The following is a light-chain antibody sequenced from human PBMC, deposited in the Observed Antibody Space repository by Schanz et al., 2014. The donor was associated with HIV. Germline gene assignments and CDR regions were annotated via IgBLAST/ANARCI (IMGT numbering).Light chain of an antibody. Sequence: QSVLTQPPSVSGAPGQRVTISCTGSSSNIGAGYDVHWYQQLPGTAPKLLIYGNSNRPSGVPDRISGSKSGTSASLAITGLQAEDEADYYCQSFDKSLGGVVFGGGTKVTVL. CDR3: QSFDKSLGGVV. V-gene: IGLV1-40*01. CDR1: SSNIGAGYD. CDR2: GNS. J-gene: IGLJ3*02.